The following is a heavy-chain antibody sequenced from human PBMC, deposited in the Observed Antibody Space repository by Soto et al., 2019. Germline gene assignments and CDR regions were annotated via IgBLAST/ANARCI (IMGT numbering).Heavy chain of an antibody. CDR2: INSDGSST. Sequence: PGGSLRLSCAASGFDFSNSWMHWVRQVPGKGLVWVSHINSDGSSTTYADSVKGRFTISRDNARTTVYLQLDSLRVEDTAVYYCARDKSYAQAVWGQGTTVTVSS. CDR1: GFDFSNSW. V-gene: IGHV3-74*03. J-gene: IGHJ6*02. CDR3: ARDKSYAQAV. D-gene: IGHD4-17*01.